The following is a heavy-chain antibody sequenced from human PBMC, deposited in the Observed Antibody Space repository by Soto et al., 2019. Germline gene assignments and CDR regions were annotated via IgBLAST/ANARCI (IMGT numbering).Heavy chain of an antibody. V-gene: IGHV4-59*01. Sequence: SETLSLTCTVSGGSISSYYWIWIRQPPGKGLEWMGYIYYSGSTNYNPSLKSRVTISVDTSKNQFSLKLSSVTAADMAVYYCAGAVDNWFDPWGQGTLVTVSS. CDR3: AGAVDNWFDP. D-gene: IGHD6-19*01. CDR1: GGSISSYY. J-gene: IGHJ5*02. CDR2: IYYSGST.